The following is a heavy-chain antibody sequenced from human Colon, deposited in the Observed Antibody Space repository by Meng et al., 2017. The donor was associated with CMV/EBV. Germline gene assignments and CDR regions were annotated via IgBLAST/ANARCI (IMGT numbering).Heavy chain of an antibody. J-gene: IGHJ4*02. V-gene: IGHV3-23*01. D-gene: IGHD3-3*01. CDR1: GFTFRNYA. CDR2: ITDSGGDT. CDR3: AKGSAASRPYYFDY. Sequence: SCAGSGFTFRNYAMSWVRQAPGKGLEWVSAITDSGGDTYHADSVKGRFTISRDNSKNTLSLQMNSLRAEDTAVYYCAKGSAASRPYYFDYWGQGTLVTVSS.